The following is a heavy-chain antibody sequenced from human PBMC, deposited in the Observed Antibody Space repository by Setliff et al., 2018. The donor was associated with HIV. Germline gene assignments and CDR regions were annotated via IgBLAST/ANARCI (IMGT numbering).Heavy chain of an antibody. Sequence: NPSETLSLTCTVSGGSISSGDYYWTWIRQPPGKGLEWIGYIYNSGSTYYNPSLKSRVTISVDTSKKQFSLKLSSVTAADTAVYYCARATVYRIDYWGQGTLVTVSS. CDR1: GGSISSGDYY. J-gene: IGHJ4*02. CDR3: ARATVYRIDY. D-gene: IGHD2-2*01. CDR2: IYNSGST. V-gene: IGHV4-30-4*08.